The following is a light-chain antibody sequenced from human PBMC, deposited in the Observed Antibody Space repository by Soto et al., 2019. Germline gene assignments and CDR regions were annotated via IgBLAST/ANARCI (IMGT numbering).Light chain of an antibody. J-gene: IGKJ1*01. V-gene: IGKV4-1*01. Sequence: VLTQSPDSLAVSLGGRATIHCRSNQSVLFVSNNKNFLAWYQQKPGQPPKLFLNWASTRESGVPDRVIGGGSGTEFTLTISSLHAEGVAVDYYQQFFHAPTFGQGTKVEI. CDR2: WAS. CDR3: QQFFHAPT. CDR1: QSVLFVSNNKNF.